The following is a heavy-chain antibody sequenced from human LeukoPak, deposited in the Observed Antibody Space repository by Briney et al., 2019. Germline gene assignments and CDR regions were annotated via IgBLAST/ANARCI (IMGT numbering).Heavy chain of an antibody. V-gene: IGHV1-69*04. Sequence: SVKVSCKASGGTFSSYAISWVRQAPGQGLEWMGRIIPILGIANYAQKLQGRVTMTTDTSTSTAYMELRSLRSDDTAVYYCARGTVPDDYWGQGTLVTVSS. CDR3: ARGTVPDDY. D-gene: IGHD2-2*01. CDR1: GGTFSSYA. CDR2: IIPILGIA. J-gene: IGHJ4*02.